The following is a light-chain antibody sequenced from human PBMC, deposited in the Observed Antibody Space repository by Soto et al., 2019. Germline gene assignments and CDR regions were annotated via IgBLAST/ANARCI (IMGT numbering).Light chain of an antibody. CDR2: AAS. CDR3: QQSYSTPWT. V-gene: IGKV1-39*01. J-gene: IGKJ1*01. CDR1: QSISSY. Sequence: DIQMTPSTSSLSASVGDIVTITCRASQSISSYLNWYQQKPGKAPKLLIYAASSLQSGVPSRFSGSGSGTDFTLTISSLQPEDFATYYCQQSYSTPWTVGQGTKVDIK.